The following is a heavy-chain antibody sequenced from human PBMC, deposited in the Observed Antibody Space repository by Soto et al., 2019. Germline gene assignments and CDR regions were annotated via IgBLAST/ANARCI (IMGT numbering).Heavy chain of an antibody. D-gene: IGHD6-19*01. Sequence: QVRLVESGGGVVQPGRSLRLSCTASGFSFSSYAMYWFRQPPGKGLEWVAVISKDGMNKNYADSVKGRVTVSRDNANYSLDLQLNSLRGEDTATYYCARDMYSSDYFVKWFEPWGQGTLVTVSS. CDR1: GFSFSSYA. CDR2: ISKDGMNK. V-gene: IGHV3-30*04. CDR3: ARDMYSSDYFVKWFEP. J-gene: IGHJ5*02.